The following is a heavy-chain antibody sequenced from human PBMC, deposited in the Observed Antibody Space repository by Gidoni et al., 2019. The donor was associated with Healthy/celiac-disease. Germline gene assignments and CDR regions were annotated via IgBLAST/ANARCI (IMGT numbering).Heavy chain of an antibody. D-gene: IGHD6-19*01. CDR3: AKDPQWLVPSFVDY. Sequence: EVQLLESGGGLVQPGGSLRLSCAASGFTFSSYAMSWVRQAPGKGLEWVAAISGSGGSTYYADAVKGRFTISRDNSKNTLYLQMNSLRAEDTAVYYCAKDPQWLVPSFVDYWGQGTLVTVSS. CDR1: GFTFSSYA. CDR2: ISGSGGST. J-gene: IGHJ4*02. V-gene: IGHV3-23*01.